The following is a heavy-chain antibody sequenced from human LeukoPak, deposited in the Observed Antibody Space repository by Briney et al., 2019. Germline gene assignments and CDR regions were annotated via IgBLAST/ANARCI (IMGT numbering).Heavy chain of an antibody. Sequence: PGGSLRLSCAASGFTFSSYWMSWVRQAPGKGLEWVSVIYSGGNTYYAVSVKGRFTISRDNSKNTLYLQMNSLRAEDTAVYYCARELAYGSGSFSNVQGYYFDYCGQGTLVTVSS. D-gene: IGHD3-10*01. CDR2: IYSGGNT. J-gene: IGHJ4*02. V-gene: IGHV3-53*01. CDR3: ARELAYGSGSFSNVQGYYFDY. CDR1: GFTFSSYW.